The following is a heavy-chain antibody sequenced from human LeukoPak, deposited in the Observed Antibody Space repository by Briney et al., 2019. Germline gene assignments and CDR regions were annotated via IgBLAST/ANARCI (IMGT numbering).Heavy chain of an antibody. Sequence: SETLSLTCAVYGGSFSGYYWSWIRQPPGKGLEWIGEINHSGSTNYNPSLKSRVTISVDTSKNQCSLKLSSVTAADTAVYYCARGLKVPAALQRYYFDYWGQGTLVTVSS. CDR2: INHSGST. V-gene: IGHV4-34*01. J-gene: IGHJ4*02. CDR1: GGSFSGYY. D-gene: IGHD2-2*01. CDR3: ARGLKVPAALQRYYFDY.